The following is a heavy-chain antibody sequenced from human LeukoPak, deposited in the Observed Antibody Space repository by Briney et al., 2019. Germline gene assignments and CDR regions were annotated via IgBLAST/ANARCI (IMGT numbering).Heavy chain of an antibody. CDR2: INPSGGST. V-gene: IGHV1-46*01. J-gene: IGHJ5*02. CDR1: GYTFTSYY. Sequence: ASVKVSCKASGYTFTSYYMHWVRQAPGQGLEWMGIINPSGGSTSYAQKFQGRVTMTRDTSTSTVYMELSSLRSEDTAVYYCARAPDILTGYHWFDPWGQGTLVTVSS. CDR3: ARAPDILTGYHWFDP. D-gene: IGHD3-9*01.